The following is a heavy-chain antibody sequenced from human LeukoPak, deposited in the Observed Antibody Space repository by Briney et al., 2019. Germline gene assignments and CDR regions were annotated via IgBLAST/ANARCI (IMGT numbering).Heavy chain of an antibody. CDR2: IIPIFGTA. CDR3: ARVGAVAGTFYY. J-gene: IGHJ4*02. V-gene: IGHV1-69*05. D-gene: IGHD6-19*01. Sequence: SVKVSCKASGGTFSSYAISWVRQAPGQGLEWMGRIIPIFGTANYAQKFQGRVMITTDESTSTAYMELSSLRSEDTAVYYCARVGAVAGTFYYWGQGTLVTVSS. CDR1: GGTFSSYA.